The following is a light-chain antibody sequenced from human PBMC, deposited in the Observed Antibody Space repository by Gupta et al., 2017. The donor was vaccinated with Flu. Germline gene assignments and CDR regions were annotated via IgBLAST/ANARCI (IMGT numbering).Light chain of an antibody. V-gene: IGKV3-20*01. Sequence: EIVLTRSPGTLSLSPGERATLACRASQSVSSSYLAWYQQKPSQAPRLLIYGASSRATGIPDRFSGSGSGTDFTLTISRLEAEDFAVYYCQQYGSSRAFGQGTKVEIK. CDR1: QSVSSSY. J-gene: IGKJ1*01. CDR2: GAS. CDR3: QQYGSSRA.